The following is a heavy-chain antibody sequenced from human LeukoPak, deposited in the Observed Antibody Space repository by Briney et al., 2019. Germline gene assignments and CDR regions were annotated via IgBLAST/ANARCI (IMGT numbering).Heavy chain of an antibody. CDR1: GFTFSDYY. CDR2: ISSSGSTI. V-gene: IGHV3-11*01. D-gene: IGHD2-2*01. J-gene: IGHJ4*02. CDR3: AKVPSMTYFDY. Sequence: GGSLRLSCAASGFTFSDYYMSWIRQAPGKGLEWVSYISSSGSTIYYADSVKGRFTISRDNAKNSLYLQMNSLRAEDTAVYYCAKVPSMTYFDYWGQGTLVTVSS.